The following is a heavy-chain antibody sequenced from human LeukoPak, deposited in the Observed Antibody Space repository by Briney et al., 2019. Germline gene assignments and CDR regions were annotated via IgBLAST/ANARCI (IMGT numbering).Heavy chain of an antibody. V-gene: IGHV1-18*01. CDR3: ASQWQLEGFDY. D-gene: IGHD6-6*01. Sequence: GASVKVSCKASGYTFTSYGISWVRQAPGQGLEWMGWISAYNGNTNYAQKLQGRVTMTTDTSTSTAYMELRGLRSDDTAVYYCASQWQLEGFDYWGQGTLVTVSS. J-gene: IGHJ4*02. CDR1: GYTFTSYG. CDR2: ISAYNGNT.